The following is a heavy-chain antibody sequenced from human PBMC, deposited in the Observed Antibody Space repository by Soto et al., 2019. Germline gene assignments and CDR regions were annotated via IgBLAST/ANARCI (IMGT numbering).Heavy chain of an antibody. CDR3: ARGGYDFWSGYTGWFDP. CDR2: ISSSSSTI. J-gene: IGHJ5*02. V-gene: IGHV3-48*01. D-gene: IGHD3-3*01. CDR1: GFTFSSYS. Sequence: EVQLVESGGGLVQPGGSLRLSCAASGFTFSSYSMNWVRQAPGKGLEWVSYISSSSSTIYYADSVKGRFTISRDNAKNSLYLQMNSLRAEDTAVYYCARGGYDFWSGYTGWFDPWGQGTLLTVSS.